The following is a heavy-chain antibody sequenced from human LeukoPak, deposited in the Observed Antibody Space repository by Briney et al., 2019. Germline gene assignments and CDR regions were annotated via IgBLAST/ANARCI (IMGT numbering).Heavy chain of an antibody. V-gene: IGHV4-59*01. CDR3: TRGSIAYYYMDV. CDR2: IYYSGST. CDR1: DDSITMYY. D-gene: IGHD3-22*01. Sequence: SETLSLTCTVSDDSITMYYCTSIRQPPGKGLEWIGNIYYSGSTNYNPSLKNRVTISVDTSKNQFSLKLSSVTAADTAVYYCTRGSIAYYYMDVWGKGTTVTISS. J-gene: IGHJ6*03.